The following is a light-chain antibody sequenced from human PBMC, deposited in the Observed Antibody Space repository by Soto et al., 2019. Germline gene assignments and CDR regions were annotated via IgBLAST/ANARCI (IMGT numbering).Light chain of an antibody. J-gene: IGKJ3*01. CDR2: AAS. CDR1: QGISNY. CDR3: QKYNNAPFT. Sequence: DIQMTQSPSSLSASVGDRVTITCRASQGISNYLAWYQQKPGKVPKLLIYAASTLQSGVPSRFSGSGSGTDFTLTISSLQPADVATYYCQKYNNAPFTFGPGTKVDIK. V-gene: IGKV1-27*01.